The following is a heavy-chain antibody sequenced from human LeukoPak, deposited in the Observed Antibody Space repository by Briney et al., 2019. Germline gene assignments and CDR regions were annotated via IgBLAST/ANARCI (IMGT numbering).Heavy chain of an antibody. D-gene: IGHD2-2*01. Sequence: PSETLSLTCTVSGGSISSSSYYWGWIRQPPGKGLEWIGSIYYSGSTYYNPSLKSRVTISVDTSKNQFSLKLSSVTAADTAVYYCARELVDCSSTSCPRYYYYYMDVWGKGTTVTVSS. CDR1: GGSISSSSYY. J-gene: IGHJ6*03. CDR3: ARELVDCSSTSCPRYYYYYMDV. V-gene: IGHV4-39*07. CDR2: IYYSGST.